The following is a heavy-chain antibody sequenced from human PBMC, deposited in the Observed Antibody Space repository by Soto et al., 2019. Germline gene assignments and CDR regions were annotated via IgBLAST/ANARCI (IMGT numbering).Heavy chain of an antibody. D-gene: IGHD2-2*01. CDR3: ARDREDIVVVPAARRGHWFDP. J-gene: IGHJ5*02. V-gene: IGHV4-31*03. CDR2: IYYSGST. CDR1: GGSISSGGYY. Sequence: SETLSLTCTVSGGSISSGGYYWSWIRQHPGKGLEWIGYIYYSGSTYYNPSLKSRVTISVDTSKNQFSLKLSSVTAADTAVYYCARDREDIVVVPAARRGHWFDPWGQGTLVTVSS.